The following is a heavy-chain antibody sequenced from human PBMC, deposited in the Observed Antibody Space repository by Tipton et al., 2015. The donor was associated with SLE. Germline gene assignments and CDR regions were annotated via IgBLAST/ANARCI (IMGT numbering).Heavy chain of an antibody. V-gene: IGHV3-7*01. CDR1: GFTFLSYW. CDR2: IKQDGSEK. D-gene: IGHD3-16*01. J-gene: IGHJ6*02. Sequence: SLRLSCASSGFTFLSYWMSWVRQAPGKGLEWVANIKQDGSEKYYVDSVKGRFTISRDNAKNSLYLQMNSLRAEDTAVYYCAGLYGMDVWGQGTTVIVSS. CDR3: AGLYGMDV.